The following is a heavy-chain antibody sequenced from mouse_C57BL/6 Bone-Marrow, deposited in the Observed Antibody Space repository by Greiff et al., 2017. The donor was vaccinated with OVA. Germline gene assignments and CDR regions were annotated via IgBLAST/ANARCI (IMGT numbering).Heavy chain of an antibody. V-gene: IGHV14-4*01. CDR2: IDPENGDT. J-gene: IGHJ1*03. CDR1: GFNIKDDY. D-gene: IGHD1-1*01. CDR3: AREITTVVAWYFDV. Sequence: VQLQQSGAELVRPGASVKLSCTASGFNIKDDYMHWVKQRPEQGLEWIGWIDPENGDTEYASKFQGKATLTVDKPSSTAYMQLSSLTSEDSAVYYCAREITTVVAWYFDVWGTGTTVTVSS.